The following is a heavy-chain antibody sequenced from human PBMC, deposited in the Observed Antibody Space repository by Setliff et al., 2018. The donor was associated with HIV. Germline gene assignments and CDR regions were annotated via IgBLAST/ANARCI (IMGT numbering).Heavy chain of an antibody. CDR1: GFTLSIYE. V-gene: IGHV3-48*03. Sequence: RGSLRLSCAASGFTLSIYEMNWVRQGPGRGLEWVSYISSSGSTIFYADSVKGRLTISRDNAKNSLYLQMNSLRAEDTAFYYCARGWFDSWGQGTLVTVSS. CDR3: ARGWFDS. CDR2: ISSSGSTI. J-gene: IGHJ5*01.